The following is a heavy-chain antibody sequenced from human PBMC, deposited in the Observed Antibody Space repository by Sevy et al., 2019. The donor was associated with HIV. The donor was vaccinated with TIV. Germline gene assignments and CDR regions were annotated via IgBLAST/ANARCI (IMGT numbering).Heavy chain of an antibody. CDR3: ARDPRTAAAGTRYFDY. D-gene: IGHD6-13*01. J-gene: IGHJ4*02. CDR2: ISSSSSYI. CDR1: GFTFSSYS. Sequence: GGSLRLSCAASGFTFSSYSMNWVRQAPGKGLEWVSSISSSSSYIYYADSVKGRVTISRDNAKNSLYLQMNSRRAEDTAVYYCARDPRTAAAGTRYFDYWGQGTLVTVSS. V-gene: IGHV3-21*01.